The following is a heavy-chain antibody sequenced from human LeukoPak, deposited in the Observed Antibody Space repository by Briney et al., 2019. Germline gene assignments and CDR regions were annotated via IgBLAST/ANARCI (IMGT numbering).Heavy chain of an antibody. Sequence: GGSLRLSCTASGFSFSDYYMSWIRQAPGKGLEWGSKISSSSSYKSYADSVKGRFTISRDNAKNSLYLQMNSLRAEDTAVYYCARDQEVATTDWGQGTLVTVSS. CDR1: GFSFSDYY. V-gene: IGHV3-11*06. D-gene: IGHD5-12*01. J-gene: IGHJ4*02. CDR2: ISSSSSYK. CDR3: ARDQEVATTD.